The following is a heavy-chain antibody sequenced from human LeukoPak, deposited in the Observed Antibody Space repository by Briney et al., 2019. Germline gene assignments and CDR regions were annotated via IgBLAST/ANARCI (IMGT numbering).Heavy chain of an antibody. Sequence: ASVKVSCKASGYTFTSYYIHWVRRAPGQGLEWMGIINPSGGNTNYAQKFQGRVTMTRDTSTSTVYMELSSLRSGDTAVYYCARVGGYGDYAPDYWGQGTLVTVSS. V-gene: IGHV1-46*01. CDR3: ARVGGYGDYAPDY. J-gene: IGHJ4*02. CDR2: INPSGGNT. D-gene: IGHD4-17*01. CDR1: GYTFTSYY.